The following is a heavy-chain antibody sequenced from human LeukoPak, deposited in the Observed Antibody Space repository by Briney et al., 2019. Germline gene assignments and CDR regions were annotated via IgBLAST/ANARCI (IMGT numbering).Heavy chain of an antibody. D-gene: IGHD3-16*02. J-gene: IGHJ4*02. V-gene: IGHV3-48*01. Sequence: QTGGSQRLSCAASGFTFSSYSMNWVRQAPGRGLEWVSYISSSSSTIYYADSVKGRFTISRDNAKNSLYLQMNSLRAEDTAVYYCALLLRELSPFDYWGQGTQVIVSS. CDR3: ALLLRELSPFDY. CDR2: ISSSSSTI. CDR1: GFTFSSYS.